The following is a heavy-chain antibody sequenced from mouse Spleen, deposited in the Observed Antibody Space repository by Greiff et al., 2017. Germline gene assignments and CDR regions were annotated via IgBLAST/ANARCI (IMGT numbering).Heavy chain of an antibody. D-gene: IGHD2-1*01. CDR3: ARGYYGKKQFAY. CDR2: IDPSDSYT. J-gene: IGHJ3*01. CDR1: GYTFTSYW. V-gene: IGHV1-50*01. Sequence: QVQLQQPGAELVKPGASVKLSCKASGYTFTSYWMQWVKQRPGQGLEWIGEIDPSDSYTNYNQKFKGKATLTVDTSSSTAYMQLSSLTSEDSAVYYCARGYYGKKQFAYWGQGTLVTVSA.